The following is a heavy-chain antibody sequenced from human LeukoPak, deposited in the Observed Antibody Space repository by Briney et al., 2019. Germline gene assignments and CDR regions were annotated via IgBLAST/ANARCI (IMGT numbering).Heavy chain of an antibody. CDR2: INHSGST. CDR1: GGSFSGYY. D-gene: IGHD4-17*01. Sequence: SETLSLTCVVYGGSFSGYYWSWIRQPPGKGLEWIGEINHSGSTNYNPSLKSRVTISVDTSKNQFSLKLSSVTAADTAVYYCAGYGDYVAGPYWGQGTLVTVSS. CDR3: AGYGDYVAGPY. V-gene: IGHV4-34*01. J-gene: IGHJ4*02.